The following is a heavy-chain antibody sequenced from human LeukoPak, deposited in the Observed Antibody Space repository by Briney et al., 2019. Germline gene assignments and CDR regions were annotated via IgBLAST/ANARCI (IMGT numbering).Heavy chain of an antibody. CDR2: VNLQGST. CDR1: GGSITNTNY. J-gene: IGHJ4*02. Sequence: PSGTLSLTCGVSGGSITNTNYWTWVRQPPGKGLEWIGEVNLQGSTNYNPSLMGRVAISVDTSENHISLQLTSVTAADTTVYYCAREGGPYRPLDYSGQGTLVTVSS. V-gene: IGHV4-4*02. CDR3: AREGGPYRPLDY.